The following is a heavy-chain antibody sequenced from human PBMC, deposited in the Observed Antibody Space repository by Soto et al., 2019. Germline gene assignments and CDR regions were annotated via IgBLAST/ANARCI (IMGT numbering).Heavy chain of an antibody. CDR2: ISWNSGNI. V-gene: IGHV3-9*01. J-gene: IGHJ4*02. D-gene: IGHD5-18*01. CDR3: VRSKGGYSYGTPFDY. Sequence: GGSLRLSCAASGFTFDDYAMYWVRQVLGKGLEWVSSISWNSGNIGYADSVKGRFTTSRDNAENSLYLQMNSLRPEDTALYYCVRSKGGYSYGTPFDYWGQGSLVTVSS. CDR1: GFTFDDYA.